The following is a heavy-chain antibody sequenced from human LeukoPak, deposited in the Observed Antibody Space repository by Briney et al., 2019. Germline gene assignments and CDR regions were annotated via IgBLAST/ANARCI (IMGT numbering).Heavy chain of an antibody. J-gene: IGHJ5*02. CDR2: INHSGST. D-gene: IGHD6-6*01. V-gene: IGHV4-34*01. CDR1: GGSFSGYY. Sequence: SETLSLTCAVYGGSFSGYYWSWIRQPPGKGLEWIGEINHSGSTNYNPSLKSRVTISVDTSKNQFSLKLSSVTAADTAVYYCARDGIAARRRWFDPWGQGTLVTVSS. CDR3: ARDGIAARRRWFDP.